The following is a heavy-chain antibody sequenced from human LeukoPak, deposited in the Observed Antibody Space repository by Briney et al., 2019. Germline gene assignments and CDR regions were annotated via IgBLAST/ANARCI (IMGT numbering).Heavy chain of an antibody. V-gene: IGHV1-2*02. D-gene: IGHD2-15*01. CDR1: GYTFIGYY. J-gene: IGHJ4*02. Sequence: AAVKVSCKASGYTFIGYYLHWVRQAPGQRLEWMGWINIHNGDKNYAHKFQGRVTMTMDTSITTAYMDLSRLKSDDTAVYYCATVRDIVVGGGPYYFDYWGQGTLVTGSS. CDR2: INIHNGDK. CDR3: ATVRDIVVGGGPYYFDY.